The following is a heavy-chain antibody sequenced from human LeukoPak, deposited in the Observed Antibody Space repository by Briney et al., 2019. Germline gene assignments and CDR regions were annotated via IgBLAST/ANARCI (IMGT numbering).Heavy chain of an antibody. CDR1: GGTFSSYA. D-gene: IGHD2-2*01. CDR2: IIPIFCTA. Sequence: ASVKVSCKSSGGTFSSYAISWVRQAPGQGLEWMGGIIPIFCTANYAQKFQVRVTITTDESTSTAYMELSSLRSEDTAVYYCARVRRGVVPAANKIYYYYYYYMDVWGKGTTVTVSS. J-gene: IGHJ6*03. V-gene: IGHV1-69*05. CDR3: ARVRRGVVPAANKIYYYYYYYMDV.